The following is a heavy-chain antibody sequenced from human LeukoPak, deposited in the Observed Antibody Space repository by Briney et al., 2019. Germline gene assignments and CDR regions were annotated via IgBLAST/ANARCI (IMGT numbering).Heavy chain of an antibody. CDR2: ISYDGSNK. CDR3: ARDHSYDSSGYYWDDALDI. J-gene: IGHJ3*02. Sequence: GGSLRLSCAASGFTFSSYAMHWVRQAPGKGLEWVAVISYDGSNKYYADSVKGRFTISRDNSKNTLYLQMNSLRAEDTAVYYCARDHSYDSSGYYWDDALDIWGQGTMVTVSS. D-gene: IGHD3-22*01. V-gene: IGHV3-30-3*01. CDR1: GFTFSSYA.